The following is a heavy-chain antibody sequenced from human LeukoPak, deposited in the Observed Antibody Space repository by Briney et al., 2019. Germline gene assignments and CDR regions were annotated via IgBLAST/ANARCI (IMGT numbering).Heavy chain of an antibody. CDR3: AKGPSGIAVAGSPKYFQD. D-gene: IGHD6-19*01. CDR2: ISWNSGSI. Sequence: GRSLRLSCAASGFTFDDYAMHWVRQAPGKGLEWVSGISWNSGSIDYADSVKGRFTISRDNAKNSLYLQMNSLRAEDTALYYCAKGPSGIAVAGSPKYFQDWGQGTLVTVSS. V-gene: IGHV3-9*01. J-gene: IGHJ1*01. CDR1: GFTFDDYA.